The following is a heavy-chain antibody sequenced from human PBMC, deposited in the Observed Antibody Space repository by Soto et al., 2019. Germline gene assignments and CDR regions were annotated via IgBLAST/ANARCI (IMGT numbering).Heavy chain of an antibody. Sequence: QVQLVESGGGVVQPGRSLRLSCAASGFTFSSYGMHWVRQAPGKGLEWVAVIWYDGSNKYYADSVKGRFTISRDNSKNPLYLQMNSLRAEDTAVYYCARDQGYAKNLEYYYYGKDVWGKGTTVAVCS. CDR2: IWYDGSNK. CDR1: GFTFSSYG. D-gene: IGHD1-1*01. CDR3: ARDQGYAKNLEYYYYGKDV. V-gene: IGHV3-33*01. J-gene: IGHJ6*04.